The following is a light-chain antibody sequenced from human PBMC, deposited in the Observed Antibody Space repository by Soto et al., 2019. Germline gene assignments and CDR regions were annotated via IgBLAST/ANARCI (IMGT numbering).Light chain of an antibody. J-gene: IGLJ1*01. CDR3: CSYTLTYV. V-gene: IGLV2-23*01. CDR2: EGS. Sequence: LTQPASVSGSPGQSITISCTGTSSDVGSYNLVSWYQQHPGKAPKLMIYEGSKRPSGVSNRFSGSKSGNTASLTISGLQAEDEADYHCCSYTLTYVFGTGTKVTVL. CDR1: SSDVGSYNL.